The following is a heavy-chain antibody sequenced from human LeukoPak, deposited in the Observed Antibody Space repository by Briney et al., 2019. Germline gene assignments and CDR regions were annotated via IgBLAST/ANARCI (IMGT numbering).Heavy chain of an antibody. CDR3: ARDCIYYGSGTPLDY. D-gene: IGHD3-10*01. Sequence: AGGSLRLSCAASGFTFSSYSMNWVRQAPGKGLEWVSSISSSSSYIYYADSVKGRFTISRDNAKNSLYLQMNSLRAEDTAVYYCARDCIYYGSGTPLDYWGQGTLVTVSS. V-gene: IGHV3-21*04. CDR1: GFTFSSYS. J-gene: IGHJ4*02. CDR2: ISSSSSYI.